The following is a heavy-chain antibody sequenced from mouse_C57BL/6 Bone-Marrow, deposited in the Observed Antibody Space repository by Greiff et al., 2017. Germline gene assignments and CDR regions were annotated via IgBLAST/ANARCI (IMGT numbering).Heavy chain of an antibody. Sequence: QVHVKQSGAELARPGASVKLSCKASGYTFTSYGISWVKQRTGQGLEWIGEIYPRSGNTYYNEKFKGKATLTADKSSSTAYMELRSLTSEDSAVYCCARRTYYSNGFAYWGQGTLVTVSA. CDR1: GYTFTSYG. J-gene: IGHJ3*01. CDR3: ARRTYYSNGFAY. V-gene: IGHV1-81*01. CDR2: IYPRSGNT. D-gene: IGHD2-5*01.